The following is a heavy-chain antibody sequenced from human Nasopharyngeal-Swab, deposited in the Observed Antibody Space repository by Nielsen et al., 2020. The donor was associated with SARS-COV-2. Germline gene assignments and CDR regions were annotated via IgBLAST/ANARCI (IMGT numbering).Heavy chain of an antibody. V-gene: IGHV3-33*01. CDR3: AREKWELGGFDY. D-gene: IGHD1-26*01. CDR2: IWYDGSNR. Sequence: GGSLRLSCAASGFTFSSYGMHWVRQAPGKGLEWVAVIWYDGSNRYYADSVKGRFTISRDNSKNTLYLQMNSRRAEDTDVYYCAREKWELGGFDYWGQGTLVTVSS. J-gene: IGHJ4*02. CDR1: GFTFSSYG.